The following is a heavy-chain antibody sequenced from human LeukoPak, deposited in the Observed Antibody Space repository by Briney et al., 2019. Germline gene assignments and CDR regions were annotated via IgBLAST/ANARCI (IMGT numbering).Heavy chain of an antibody. Sequence: SQTLSLTCAISVDSVSSNSAAWNWIRQAPSTGLEWLGRTYYRSKWYNDYAVSVKSRITINPDTSKNQFSLQLNSVTPEDTAVYYCARDKSSGRIVPLDYWGQGTLVTVSS. V-gene: IGHV6-1*01. J-gene: IGHJ4*02. CDR1: VDSVSSNSAA. D-gene: IGHD6-19*01. CDR2: TYYRSKWYN. CDR3: ARDKSSGRIVPLDY.